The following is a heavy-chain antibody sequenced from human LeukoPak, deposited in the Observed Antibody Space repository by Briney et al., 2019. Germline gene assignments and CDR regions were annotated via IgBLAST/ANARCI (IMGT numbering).Heavy chain of an antibody. CDR3: ARENIYYDILTGHTQLNWFDP. V-gene: IGHV4-38-2*02. J-gene: IGHJ5*02. Sequence: PSETLSLTCAVSGYSISSGYYWGWIRQPPGKGLEWIGSIYHSGSTYYNPSLKSRVTISVDTSKNQFSLKLSSVTAADTAVYYCARENIYYDILTGHTQLNWFDPWGQGTLVTVSS. CDR2: IYHSGST. D-gene: IGHD3-9*01. CDR1: GYSISSGYY.